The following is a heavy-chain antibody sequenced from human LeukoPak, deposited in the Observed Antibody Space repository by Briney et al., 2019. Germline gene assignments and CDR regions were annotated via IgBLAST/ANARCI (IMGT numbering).Heavy chain of an antibody. CDR2: ISWDGGST. CDR1: GFTFDDYT. D-gene: IGHD6-6*01. J-gene: IGHJ6*03. V-gene: IGHV3-43*01. Sequence: PGGSLRLSCAASGFTFDDYTMHWVRQAPGKGLEWVSLISWDGGSTYYADSVKGRFTISRDNSKNSLYLQMNSLRTEDTALYYCAKGPYSSSPYYHYYYMDVWGKGTTVTVSS. CDR3: AKGPYSSSPYYHYYYMDV.